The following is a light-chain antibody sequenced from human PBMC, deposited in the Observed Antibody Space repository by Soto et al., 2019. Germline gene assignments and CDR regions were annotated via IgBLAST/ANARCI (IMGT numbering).Light chain of an antibody. CDR2: DAS. CDR1: QGISSY. J-gene: IGKJ2*01. V-gene: IGKV1-9*01. CDR3: QQLHTYPYI. Sequence: DIQLTQSPSFLSASVGDRVTITCRASQGISSYLAWFQQKPGEAPNLLISDASVIQSGVPSRFSGSGSGSEFTLTISSLQPEDFATYYCQQLHTYPYIFGQGTKVEIK.